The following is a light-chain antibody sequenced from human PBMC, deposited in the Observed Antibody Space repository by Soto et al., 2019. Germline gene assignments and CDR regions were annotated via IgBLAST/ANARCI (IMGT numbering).Light chain of an antibody. J-gene: IGKJ5*01. Sequence: DIVMTQSPLSLGVTPGEPASISCRSSQSLLYSDGDNYLDWYLQKPGQSPQLLIYLGSNRSSGVPDRFSGSGSGTDFTLKISRVEAEDVGVYYCMQALETPITFGQGTRLVIK. V-gene: IGKV2-28*01. CDR1: QSLLYSDGDNY. CDR3: MQALETPIT. CDR2: LGS.